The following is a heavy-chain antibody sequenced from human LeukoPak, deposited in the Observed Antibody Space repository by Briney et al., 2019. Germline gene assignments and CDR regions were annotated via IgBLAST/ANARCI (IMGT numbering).Heavy chain of an antibody. Sequence: PSETLSLTCTVSGGSISSGSYYWSWIRQPAGKGLEWIGRIYTSGSTNYNPSLKSRVTISVDTSKNQFSLKLSSVTAADTAVYYCARERRTVVSSFDYWGQGTLVTVSS. D-gene: IGHD4-23*01. V-gene: IGHV4-61*02. J-gene: IGHJ4*02. CDR1: GGSISSGSYY. CDR3: ARERRTVVSSFDY. CDR2: IYTSGST.